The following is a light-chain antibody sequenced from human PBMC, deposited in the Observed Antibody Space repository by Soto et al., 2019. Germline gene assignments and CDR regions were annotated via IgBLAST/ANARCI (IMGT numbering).Light chain of an antibody. J-gene: IGLJ1*01. CDR3: CSYAGTFYV. Sequence: QSVLTQPRSVSGSPGQSVTISCTGTSSDFGGYNYVSWYQHHPGKAPKLMIYDVSERPSGVPDRFSGSKSGNTASLTISGLQAEDEADHYCCSYAGTFYVFGTGTKVTVL. CDR1: SSDFGGYNY. CDR2: DVS. V-gene: IGLV2-11*01.